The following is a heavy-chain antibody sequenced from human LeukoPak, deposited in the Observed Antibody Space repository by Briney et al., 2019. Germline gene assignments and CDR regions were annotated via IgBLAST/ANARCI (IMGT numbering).Heavy chain of an antibody. CDR1: GGSISSYY. CDR2: IYYSGST. J-gene: IGHJ4*02. Sequence: SETLSLTCTVSGGSISSYYWSWVWHPPGKGLEWIGYIYYSGSTNYNPSLKSRVTISVDTSKNQFSLKLSSVTAADTAVYYCARDGSGSYLLWGQGTLVTVSS. CDR3: ARDGSGSYLL. V-gene: IGHV4-59*01. D-gene: IGHD3-10*01.